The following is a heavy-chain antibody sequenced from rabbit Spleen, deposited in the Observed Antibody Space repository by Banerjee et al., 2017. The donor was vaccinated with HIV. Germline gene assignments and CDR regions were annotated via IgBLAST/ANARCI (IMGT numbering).Heavy chain of an antibody. J-gene: IGHJ6*01. Sequence: QEQLEESGGGQVQPGESLKLSCKASGFDFSSYGVSWVRQAPGKGLEWIGYIDPIFRVTYYATWAKGRFTISKTSSTTVTLQMTSLTAADTATYFCARDTSSSFSSYGMDLWGQGTLVTVS. V-gene: IGHV1S45*01. D-gene: IGHD1-1*01. CDR3: ARDTSSSFSSYGMDL. CDR2: IDPIFRVT. CDR1: GFDFSSYG.